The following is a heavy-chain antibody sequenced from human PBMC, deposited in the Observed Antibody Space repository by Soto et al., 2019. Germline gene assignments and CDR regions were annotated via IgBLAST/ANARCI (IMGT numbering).Heavy chain of an antibody. CDR1: GFTFSSYG. J-gene: IGHJ6*02. CDR2: ISYDGSNK. V-gene: IGHV3-30*18. D-gene: IGHD4-17*01. CDR3: AKFRTVTLPSYYYYGMDV. Sequence: QVQLVESGGGVVQPGRSLRLSCAASGFTFSSYGMHWVRQAPGKGLEWVAVISYDGSNKYYADSVKGRFTISRDNSKNTLYLQMNSLRAEDTAVYYCAKFRTVTLPSYYYYGMDVWGQGTTATVSS.